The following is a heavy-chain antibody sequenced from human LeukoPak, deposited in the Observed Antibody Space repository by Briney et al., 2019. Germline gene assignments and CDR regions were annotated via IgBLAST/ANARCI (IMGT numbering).Heavy chain of an antibody. CDR3: ARDHLGHLWVGLGAFDI. J-gene: IGHJ3*02. Sequence: PSETLSLTCTVAGGSISSSSYYWGWVRQPPGKGLEWIGSTYYSGTTYYNPSLKSRVTISVDTSKNQFSLKLSSVTAADTALYYCARDHLGHLWVGLGAFDIWGQGTMVTVSS. D-gene: IGHD5-18*01. CDR1: GGSISSSSYY. CDR2: TYYSGTT. V-gene: IGHV4-39*07.